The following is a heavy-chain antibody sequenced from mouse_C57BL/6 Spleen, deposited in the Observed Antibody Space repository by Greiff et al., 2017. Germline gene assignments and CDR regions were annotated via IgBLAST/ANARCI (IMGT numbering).Heavy chain of an antibody. J-gene: IGHJ2*01. D-gene: IGHD1-3*01. CDR1: GYAFSSSW. V-gene: IGHV1-82*01. Sequence: VQRVESGPELVKPGASVKISCKASGYAFSSSWMNWVKQRPGKGLEWIGRIYPGDGDTNYNGKFKGKATLTADKSSSTAYMQLSSLTSEDSAVYFCARSGSKGGYFDYWGQGTTLTVSS. CDR3: ARSGSKGGYFDY. CDR2: IYPGDGDT.